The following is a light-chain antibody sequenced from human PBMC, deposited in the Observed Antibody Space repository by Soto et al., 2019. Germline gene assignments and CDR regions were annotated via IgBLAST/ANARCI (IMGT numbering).Light chain of an antibody. CDR1: QSISSY. J-gene: IGKJ1*01. CDR2: AAS. CDR3: LQDINYPWT. V-gene: IGKV1-39*01. Sequence: DIQITQSPSSLSASVGDRVTIPCRASQSISSYLNWYQQKPGKAPKLLIYAASSLQSGVPSRFSGSGSGTDFTLAISRLQPEDSETYYCLQDINYPWTFGQGTKVDIK.